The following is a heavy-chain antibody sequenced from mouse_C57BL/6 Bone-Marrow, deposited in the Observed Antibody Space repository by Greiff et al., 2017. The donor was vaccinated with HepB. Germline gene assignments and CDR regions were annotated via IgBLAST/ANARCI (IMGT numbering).Heavy chain of an antibody. CDR2: IDPNSGGT. CDR1: GYTFTSYW. Sequence: VKLQQPGAELVKPGASVKLSCKASGYTFTSYWMHWVKQRPGRGLEWIGRIDPNSGGTKYNEKFKSKATLTGDKASSTAYMQLSSLTSEDSAVYYCAREGGPGSTMVTTAMDYWGQGTSVTVSS. V-gene: IGHV1-72*01. D-gene: IGHD2-2*01. J-gene: IGHJ4*01. CDR3: AREGGPGSTMVTTAMDY.